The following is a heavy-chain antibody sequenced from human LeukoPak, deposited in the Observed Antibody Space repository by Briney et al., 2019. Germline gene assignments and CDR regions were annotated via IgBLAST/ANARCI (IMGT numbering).Heavy chain of an antibody. CDR3: ARSFVYDSRGGSGYFDS. CDR2: IYYSGST. CDR1: GGSISSTSYY. V-gene: IGHV4-39*01. D-gene: IGHD3-22*01. Sequence: SETLSLTCTVSGGSISSTSYYWGWIRLPPGKGLEWIGSIYYSGSTYYNPSLKSRVTISIDTSKNQFSLKLTSVTAADTAVYYCARSFVYDSRGGSGYFDSWGQGTLVTVSS. J-gene: IGHJ4*02.